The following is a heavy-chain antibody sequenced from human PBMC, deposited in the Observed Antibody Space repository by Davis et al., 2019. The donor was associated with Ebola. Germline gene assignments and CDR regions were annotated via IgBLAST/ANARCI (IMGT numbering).Heavy chain of an antibody. Sequence: PGGSLRLSCKGSGYSFTSYWIVWVRQMPGKGLEWMGIIYPPDSNTRYNPAFQGQVTISADNSISTAYLQWSSLKASDTAIYYCARHSSSWHGWFDPWGQGTLVTVSS. V-gene: IGHV5-51*01. CDR2: IYPPDSNT. CDR3: ARHSSSWHGWFDP. CDR1: GYSFTSYW. J-gene: IGHJ5*02. D-gene: IGHD6-13*01.